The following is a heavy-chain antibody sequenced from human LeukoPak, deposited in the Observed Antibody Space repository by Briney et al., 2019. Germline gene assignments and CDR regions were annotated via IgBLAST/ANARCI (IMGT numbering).Heavy chain of an antibody. D-gene: IGHD3-3*01. CDR1: GFPFSSHG. V-gene: IGHV3-30*02. CDR3: AKAKGGNDFSHDY. CDR2: IPFDGSNK. Sequence: GGSLRLSCAASGFPFSSHGMHWVRQAPGRGLEWVAFIPFDGSNKYYADSVKGRFTISRDNSKNTLYLQMNSLKPEDTAVYYCAKAKGGNDFSHDYWGQGTLVIVSS. J-gene: IGHJ4*02.